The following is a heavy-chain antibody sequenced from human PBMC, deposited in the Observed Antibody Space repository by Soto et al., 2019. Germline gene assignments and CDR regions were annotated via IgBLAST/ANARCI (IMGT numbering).Heavy chain of an antibody. Sequence: PVGSLRLSCAASGFAFSSYNMNWVRRAPGKGLEWVSYISSRSSTIFYTDSVRGRFTVSRDNAKNSLYLQMSSLRDEDTAVYYCVKDEVPCSSTTCFYGPFDYWGQGTLVTVSS. CDR3: VKDEVPCSSTTCFYGPFDY. CDR2: ISSRSSTI. V-gene: IGHV3-48*02. D-gene: IGHD2-2*01. J-gene: IGHJ4*02. CDR1: GFAFSSYN.